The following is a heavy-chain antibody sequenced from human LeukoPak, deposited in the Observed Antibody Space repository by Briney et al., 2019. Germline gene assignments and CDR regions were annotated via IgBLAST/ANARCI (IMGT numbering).Heavy chain of an antibody. J-gene: IGHJ5*02. D-gene: IGHD3-3*01. V-gene: IGHV1-8*01. Sequence: ASVKVSCKASGYTFTSYDINWVRQATGQGLEWMGWMNPNSGNTGYAQKFQGRVTMTRNTSISTAYMELSSLRSEDTAVYYCARGRPTTIFGVENWFDPWGQGTLVTVS. CDR1: GYTFTSYD. CDR3: ARGRPTTIFGVENWFDP. CDR2: MNPNSGNT.